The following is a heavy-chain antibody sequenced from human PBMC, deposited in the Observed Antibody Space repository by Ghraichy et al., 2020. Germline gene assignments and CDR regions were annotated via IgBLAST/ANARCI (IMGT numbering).Heavy chain of an antibody. CDR3: ARGVGAVDTVMVTLFDS. J-gene: IGHJ4*02. D-gene: IGHD5-18*01. CDR1: GFTFSTYT. Sequence: GGSLRLSCAASGFTFSTYTMNWVRQAPGKGLEWVSYISSGSDTTYYADSVKGRFTISRDNAKSSLYLQMNSLRAEDTAVYYCARGVGAVDTVMVTLFDSWGRGTLVTVSS. CDR2: ISSGSDTT. V-gene: IGHV3-48*04.